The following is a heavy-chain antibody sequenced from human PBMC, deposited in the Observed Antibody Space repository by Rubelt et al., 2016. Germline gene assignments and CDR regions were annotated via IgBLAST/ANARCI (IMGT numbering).Heavy chain of an antibody. D-gene: IGHD6-13*01. CDR1: GGSISSYY. CDR2: IYYSGNT. J-gene: IGHJ5*02. CDR3: ATTAAELYNWFDP. V-gene: IGHV4-59*08. Sequence: QVQLQESGPGLVKPSETLSLTCTVSGGSISSYYWSWIRQPPGKGLEWIGYIYYSGNTYYNPSLKSRVTISVDTSKNQFSRKRSCVTAADTAVYYCATTAAELYNWFDPWGQGTLVTVSS.